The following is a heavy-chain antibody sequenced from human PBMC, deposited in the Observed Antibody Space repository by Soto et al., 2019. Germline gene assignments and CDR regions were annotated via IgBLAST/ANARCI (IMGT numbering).Heavy chain of an antibody. J-gene: IGHJ4*02. V-gene: IGHV3-23*01. D-gene: IGHD3-22*01. CDR3: APRPPDSSQTSPLVY. CDR2: IGVSGGST. CDR1: GITFSSHV. Sequence: GGSLRLSCEASGITFSSHVMSWVRQAPGSGLEWVSSIGVSGGSTEYADSVKGRFTISRDNSGNTVFLQMSSLRAEDAAVYFCAPRPPDSSQTSPLVYWGQGPLVTVSS.